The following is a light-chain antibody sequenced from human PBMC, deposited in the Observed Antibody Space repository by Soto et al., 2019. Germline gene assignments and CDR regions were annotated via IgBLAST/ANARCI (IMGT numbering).Light chain of an antibody. J-gene: IGKJ4*01. CDR1: QTVRNNY. V-gene: IGKV3-20*01. CDR3: QQFSSYPLT. Sequence: ESVLTQSPGTLSLSPGESATLSCTASQTVRNNYLAWYQQKPGQAPRLLIYDASSRATGIPDRFSGGGSGTDFTLTISRLEPEDFAVYYCQQFSSYPLTFGGGTKVDIK. CDR2: DAS.